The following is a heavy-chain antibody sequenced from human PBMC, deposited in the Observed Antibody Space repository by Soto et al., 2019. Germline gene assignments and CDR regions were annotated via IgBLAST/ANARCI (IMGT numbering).Heavy chain of an antibody. J-gene: IGHJ3*02. D-gene: IGHD3-3*01. CDR3: ARDIGSYRSLGAFDI. CDR2: IKEGGSEK. CDR1: RFTFNSYW. V-gene: IGHV3-7*03. Sequence: EVQLVESGGGLVQPGGSLRLSCAASRFTFNSYWMSWVRQAPGKGLEWVANIKEGGSEKYYVDSVKGRFTISRDNDKKSLYLQMNSLRGEDMAVYYCARDIGSYRSLGAFDIWGQGTMVTVSS.